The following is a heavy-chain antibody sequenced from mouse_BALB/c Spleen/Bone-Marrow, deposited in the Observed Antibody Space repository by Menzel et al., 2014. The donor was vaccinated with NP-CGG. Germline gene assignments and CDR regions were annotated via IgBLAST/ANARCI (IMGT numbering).Heavy chain of an antibody. V-gene: IGHV1-87*01. CDR1: GYTFTSYW. D-gene: IGHD2-4*01. CDR2: IYPGDGDT. Sequence: VQRVESGAELARPGASVKLSCKASGYTFTSYWMQWVKQRPGQGLEWIGAIYPGDGDTRYTQKFKGKATLTVDKSSSTAFMHLNSLTSEDSAVYYCSRWDYANAMDYWGQGTSVTVSS. CDR3: SRWDYANAMDY. J-gene: IGHJ4*01.